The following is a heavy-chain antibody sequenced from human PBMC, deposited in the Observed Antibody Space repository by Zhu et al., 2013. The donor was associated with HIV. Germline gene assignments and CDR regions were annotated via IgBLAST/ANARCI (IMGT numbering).Heavy chain of an antibody. CDR3: ATDYYDSSGHFDY. CDR2: INPNSGGT. CDR1: GYTFSGFY. Sequence: QVQLVQSGAEVKKPGASVNVSCKASGYTFSGFYIYWVRQAPGQGLEWMGWINPNSGGTNYAQKFQGRVTMTRDTSISTAYMELSRLRPDDTAVYYCATDYYDSSGHFDYWGQGTLVTVSS. J-gene: IGHJ4*02. V-gene: IGHV1-2*02. D-gene: IGHD3-22*01.